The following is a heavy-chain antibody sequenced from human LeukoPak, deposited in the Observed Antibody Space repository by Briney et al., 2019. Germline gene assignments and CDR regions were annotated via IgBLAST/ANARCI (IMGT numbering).Heavy chain of an antibody. J-gene: IGHJ4*02. Sequence: GGSLRLSCAASGFTFSSYSMNWVRQAPGKGLEWVSSISSSSYIYYADSVKGRFTISRDNSKNTLYLQMNSLRAEDTAVYYCAKMIFSSSSVSSDYWGQGTLVTVSS. CDR1: GFTFSSYS. V-gene: IGHV3-21*04. D-gene: IGHD6-6*01. CDR3: AKMIFSSSSVSSDY. CDR2: ISSSSYI.